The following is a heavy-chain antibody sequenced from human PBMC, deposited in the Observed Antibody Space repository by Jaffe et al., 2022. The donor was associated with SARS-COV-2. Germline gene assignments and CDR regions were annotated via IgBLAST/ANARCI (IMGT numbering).Heavy chain of an antibody. CDR1: GYTFINYA. D-gene: IGHD1-1*01. V-gene: IGHV1-18*01. CDR2: INPKNGKT. J-gene: IGHJ4*02. Sequence: QVQLVQSGAEVKKPGASVRVSCKASGYTFINYAISWVRQAPGQGLEWMGWINPKNGKTNYAQKLQDRVTMTTETYTSTAYLELMSLRSDDAATYFCARTGNTIGTIEHDHWGQGTLVTVSS. CDR3: ARTGNTIGTIEHDH.